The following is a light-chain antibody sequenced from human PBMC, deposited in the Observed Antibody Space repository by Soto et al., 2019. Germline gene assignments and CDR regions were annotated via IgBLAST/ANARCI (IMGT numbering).Light chain of an antibody. J-gene: IGLJ1*01. Sequence: QSVLTQPPSASGTPGQRVTISCSGSSSNIGINVLSWYQQLPGAAPKLLIYSNDQRPSGVPDRFSGSKSGTSASLAISGLQSEDEADYSCAAWDDSLNGYAFGPGTKVTVL. CDR2: SND. CDR3: AAWDDSLNGYA. CDR1: SSNIGINV. V-gene: IGLV1-44*01.